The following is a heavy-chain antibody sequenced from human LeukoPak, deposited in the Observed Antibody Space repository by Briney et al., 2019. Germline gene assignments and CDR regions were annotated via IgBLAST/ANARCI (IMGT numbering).Heavy chain of an antibody. Sequence: GASVKVSCKASGYTFTSYDINWVRQATGQGLEWMGWMNPNSGNTGYAQKFQGRVTMTRNTSISTAYMELSSLRSEDTAVYYCASFIIAAAAFDYWGQGTLVTVSS. CDR3: ASFIIAAAAFDY. CDR1: GYTFTSYD. V-gene: IGHV1-8*01. D-gene: IGHD6-13*01. J-gene: IGHJ4*02. CDR2: MNPNSGNT.